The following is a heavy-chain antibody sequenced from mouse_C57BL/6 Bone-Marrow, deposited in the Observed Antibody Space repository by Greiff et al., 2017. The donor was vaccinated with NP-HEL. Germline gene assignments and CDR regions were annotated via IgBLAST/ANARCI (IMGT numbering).Heavy chain of an antibody. CDR2: IYPGDGDT. V-gene: IGHV1-82*01. CDR3: AREGGTGTNWYFDV. Sequence: QVQLQQSGPELVKPGASVKISCKASGYAFSSSWMNWVKQRPGKGLEWIGRIYPGDGDTNYNGKFKGKATLTADKSSSTAYMQLSSLTSEDSAVYFCAREGGTGTNWYFDVWGTGTTVTVSS. J-gene: IGHJ1*03. D-gene: IGHD4-1*01. CDR1: GYAFSSSW.